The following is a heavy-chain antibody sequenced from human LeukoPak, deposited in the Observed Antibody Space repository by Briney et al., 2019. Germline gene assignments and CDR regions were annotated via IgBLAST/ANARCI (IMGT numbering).Heavy chain of an antibody. J-gene: IGHJ6*03. V-gene: IGHV3-21*01. CDR1: GFTFSSYG. Sequence: GGSLRLSCAASGFTFSSYGMSWVRQAPGKGLEWVSSISSSSSYIYYADSVKGRFTISRDNAKNSLYLQMNSLRAEDTAVYYCASANCGGDCYRDYYYMDVWGKGTTVTVSS. CDR3: ASANCGGDCYRDYYYMDV. D-gene: IGHD2-21*02. CDR2: ISSSSSYI.